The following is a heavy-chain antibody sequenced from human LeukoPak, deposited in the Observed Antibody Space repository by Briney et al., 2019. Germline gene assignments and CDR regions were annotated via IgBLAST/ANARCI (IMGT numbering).Heavy chain of an antibody. CDR2: IYYSGST. D-gene: IGHD6-13*01. CDR3: ARRLGSWSQERWFDP. CDR1: GGSISSSY. Sequence: SETLSLTCTVSGGSISSSYWSWIRQPPGKGLEWIGYIYYSGSTNYNPSLKSRVTISVDTSKNQFSLKLSSVTAADTAVYYCARRLGSWSQERWFDPWGQGTLVTVSS. V-gene: IGHV4-59*12. J-gene: IGHJ5*02.